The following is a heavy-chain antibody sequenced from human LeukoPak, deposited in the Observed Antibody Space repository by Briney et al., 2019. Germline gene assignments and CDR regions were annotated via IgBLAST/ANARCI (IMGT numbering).Heavy chain of an antibody. CDR2: IYSGGST. V-gene: IGHV3-53*01. CDR3: ARDHSGYLTYYFDY. J-gene: IGHJ4*02. Sequence: GGSLRLSCAASGFTVSSYYMSWVRQAPGKGLEWVSVIYSGGSTYYADSVKGRFTISRDNSKNTLYLQMNSLRAEDTAVYYCARDHSGYLTYYFDYWGQGTLVTVSS. CDR1: GFTVSSYY. D-gene: IGHD3-22*01.